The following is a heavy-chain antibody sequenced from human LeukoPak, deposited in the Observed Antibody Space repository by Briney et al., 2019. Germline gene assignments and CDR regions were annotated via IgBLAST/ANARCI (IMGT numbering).Heavy chain of an antibody. V-gene: IGHV3-48*01. Sequence: GESLKISCKGSGYSFTSYWIGWVRQAPGKGLEWVSAISGSSSTIYYADSVKGRFTISRDNAKNSLYLQMNSLRAEDTAVYYCARGRGYSYGQPFDYWGQGTLVTVSS. J-gene: IGHJ4*02. CDR1: GYSFTSYW. CDR3: ARGRGYSYGQPFDY. D-gene: IGHD5-18*01. CDR2: ISGSSSTI.